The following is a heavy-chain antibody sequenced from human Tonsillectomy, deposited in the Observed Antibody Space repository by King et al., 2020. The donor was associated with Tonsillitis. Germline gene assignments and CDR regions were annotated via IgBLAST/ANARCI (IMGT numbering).Heavy chain of an antibody. J-gene: IGHJ4*02. Sequence: QLQESGPGLVKPSETLSLTCTVSGGSISSGNYYWSWIRQPAGQGLEWIGRIYTSGSTDYSPSLKSRVTMSVDTSRNQFSLKLSSVTAADTAVYYCARDDPVVAGTVLDYWGPGTLVTVSS. D-gene: IGHD6-19*01. CDR3: ARDDPVVAGTVLDY. CDR2: IYTSGST. CDR1: GGSISSGNYY. V-gene: IGHV4-61*02.